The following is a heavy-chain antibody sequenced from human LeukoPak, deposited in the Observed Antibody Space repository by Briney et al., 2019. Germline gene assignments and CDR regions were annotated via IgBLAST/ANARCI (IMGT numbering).Heavy chain of an antibody. J-gene: IGHJ5*02. CDR1: GFTFSNYA. CDR3: AKGGAAGLLDRFDP. D-gene: IGHD3/OR15-3a*01. Sequence: GGSLRLSCAASGFTFSNYAMAWVRQAPGKGLEWVSTIVGGGHGTYYVDSVKGRFAVSRDNSMNTLYLHMSSLRDDDAAVYYCAKGGAAGLLDRFDPWGQGTLVTVS. V-gene: IGHV3-23*01. CDR2: IVGGGHGT.